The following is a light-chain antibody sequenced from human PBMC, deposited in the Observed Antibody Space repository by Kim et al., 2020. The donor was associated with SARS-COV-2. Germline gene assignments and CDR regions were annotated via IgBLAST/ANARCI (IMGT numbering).Light chain of an antibody. Sequence: SQGERATLAYSASQSVSSSYLAWYQQKPGQAPRLLIYGASSRATGIPDRFSGSGSGTDFTLTISRLEPEDFAVYYCQQYGSSPPNTFGQGTKLEI. CDR2: GAS. V-gene: IGKV3-20*01. CDR3: QQYGSSPPNT. J-gene: IGKJ2*01. CDR1: QSVSSSY.